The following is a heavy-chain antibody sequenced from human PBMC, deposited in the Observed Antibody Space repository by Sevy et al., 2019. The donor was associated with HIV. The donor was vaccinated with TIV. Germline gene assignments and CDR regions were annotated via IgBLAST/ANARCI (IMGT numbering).Heavy chain of an antibody. J-gene: IGHJ6*02. D-gene: IGHD2-15*01. CDR1: GYTFTGYY. CDR2: INPNSGGT. V-gene: IGHV1-2*06. CDR3: ARDSDCSGGSCYSIHYYYGMDV. Sequence: ASVKVSCKASGYTFTGYYMHWVRQAPGQGLEWMGRINPNSGGTNYAQKFQGRVTMTRDTAISTAYMELSRLISDETAVYYFARDSDCSGGSCYSIHYYYGMDVWGQGTTVTVSS.